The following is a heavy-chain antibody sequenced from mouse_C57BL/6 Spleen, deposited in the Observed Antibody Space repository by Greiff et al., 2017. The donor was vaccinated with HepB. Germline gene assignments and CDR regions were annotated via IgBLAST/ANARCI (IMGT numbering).Heavy chain of an antibody. CDR1: GFTFSDYG. CDR2: ISSGSSTI. D-gene: IGHD1-1*01. J-gene: IGHJ1*03. CDR3: ARRYNYGSSPYWYFDV. V-gene: IGHV5-17*01. Sequence: VQLKESGGGLVKPGGSLKLSCAASGFTFSDYGMHWVRQAPEKGLEWVGYISSGSSTIYYADTVKGRFTISRDNAKNTLFLQMTSLRSEDTAMYYCARRYNYGSSPYWYFDVWGTGTTVTVSS.